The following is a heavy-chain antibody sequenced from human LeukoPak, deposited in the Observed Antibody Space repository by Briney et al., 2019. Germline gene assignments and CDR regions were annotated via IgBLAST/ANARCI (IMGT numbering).Heavy chain of an antibody. Sequence: GGSLRLSCAASGFTFSSYGMHWVRQAPGKGLEWVAVIWYDGSNKYYADSVKGRFTISRDNSKNTLYLQMNSLRAEDTAVYYCARGKRTCSSTSCPPDYWGQGALVTVSS. CDR1: GFTFSSYG. CDR3: ARGKRTCSSTSCPPDY. J-gene: IGHJ4*02. CDR2: IWYDGSNK. D-gene: IGHD2-2*01. V-gene: IGHV3-33*01.